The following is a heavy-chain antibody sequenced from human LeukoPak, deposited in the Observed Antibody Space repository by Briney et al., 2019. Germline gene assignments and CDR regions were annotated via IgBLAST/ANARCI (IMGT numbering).Heavy chain of an antibody. J-gene: IGHJ4*02. CDR2: INPNSDVT. V-gene: IGHV1-2*02. Sequence: ASVKVSCKASGYTFIGYYIHWVRQAPGQRLKWMGSINPNSDVTNYAQNFQGRVTMTRDTFIRTAYMELSRLTSDDTAVYYCARGRSFGELGVYWGQGTLLTVSS. D-gene: IGHD3-10*01. CDR3: ARGRSFGELGVY. CDR1: GYTFIGYY.